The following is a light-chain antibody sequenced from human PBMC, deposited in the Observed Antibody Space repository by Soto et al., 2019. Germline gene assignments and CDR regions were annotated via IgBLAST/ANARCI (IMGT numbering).Light chain of an antibody. CDR2: SNN. CDR1: SSNIGSNA. Sequence: QSVLTQPPSASGTPGQRVTISCCGSSSNIGSNAVNWFQQLPGTAPQLLIYSNNQRPSGVPARFSGSKSGTSASLAISALQSEDEADYYCAAWDDSLNGSLFGTGPKVTVL. V-gene: IGLV1-44*01. CDR3: AAWDDSLNGSL. J-gene: IGLJ1*01.